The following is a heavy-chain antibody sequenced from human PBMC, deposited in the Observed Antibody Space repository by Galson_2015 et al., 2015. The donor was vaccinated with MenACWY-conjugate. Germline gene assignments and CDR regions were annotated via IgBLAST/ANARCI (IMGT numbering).Heavy chain of an antibody. D-gene: IGHD2-2*02. J-gene: IGHJ6*02. CDR2: ISSSSSTI. CDR3: ARADCSSTSCYKDYYYYGMDV. V-gene: IGHV3-48*04. CDR1: GFTFRSYS. Sequence: SLRLSCAASGFTFRSYSMNWVRQAPGKGLEWGSYISSSSSTIYYADSVKGRFTISRDNAKNSLYLQMNSLRAEDTAVYYCARADCSSTSCYKDYYYYGMDVWGQGTTVTVSS.